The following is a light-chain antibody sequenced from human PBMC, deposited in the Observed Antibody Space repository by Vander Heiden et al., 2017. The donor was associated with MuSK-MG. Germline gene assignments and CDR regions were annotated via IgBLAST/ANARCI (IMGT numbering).Light chain of an antibody. J-gene: IGKJ3*01. CDR2: GTS. CDR1: PSVSSSN. Sequence: IVLTQSPGTLSLSPGERATLSCRVSPSVSSSNLAWYQQKPGQAPRLLIYGTSTRATYIPDRFSGSGSGTDFTLTISRLEPEDFAVCYCQQYHTSPQTFGPGTKVDIK. CDR3: QQYHTSPQT. V-gene: IGKV3-20*01.